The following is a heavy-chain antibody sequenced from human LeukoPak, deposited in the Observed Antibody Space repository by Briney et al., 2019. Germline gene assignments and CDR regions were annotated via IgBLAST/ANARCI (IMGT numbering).Heavy chain of an antibody. CDR3: ARDSTVTTIDY. J-gene: IGHJ4*02. V-gene: IGHV3-48*04. Sequence: GGSLRLSCAASGFTFSSYNMNWVRQAPGKGLEWVSYINSSSNTIYYADSVKGRFTISRDNAKNSLYLQMNSLRAEDTAVYYCARDSTVTTIDYWGQGTLVTVSS. D-gene: IGHD4-17*01. CDR2: INSSSNTI. CDR1: GFTFSSYN.